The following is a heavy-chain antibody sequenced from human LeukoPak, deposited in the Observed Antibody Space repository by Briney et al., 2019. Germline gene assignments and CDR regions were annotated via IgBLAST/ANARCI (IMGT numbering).Heavy chain of an antibody. CDR3: ARRGDGGRSFDY. V-gene: IGHV4-34*01. CDR2: INHSGST. CDR1: GVSFSGYY. Sequence: SETLSLTCAVYGVSFSGYYWSWIRQPPGKGLEWIGEINHSGSTNYNPSLKSRVAISVDTSKNQFSLKLSSVTAADTAVYYCARRGDGGRSFDYWGQGTLVTVSS. D-gene: IGHD4-23*01. J-gene: IGHJ4*02.